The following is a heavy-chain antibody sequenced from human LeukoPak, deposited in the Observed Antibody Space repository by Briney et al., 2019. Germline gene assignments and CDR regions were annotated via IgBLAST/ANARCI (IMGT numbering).Heavy chain of an antibody. CDR1: GFTVSSNF. CDR2: IYSGGST. V-gene: IGHV3-66*01. J-gene: IGHJ1*01. CDR3: ARDTDYYGSGRHGYFDH. Sequence: GGSPRLSCEASGFTVSSNFMGWVRQTPEKGLEWVSLIYSGGSTYYADSVKGRFTISRDNSKNTLHLQMNSLRAEDTAVYYCARDTDYYGSGRHGYFDHWGQGTLVTVSS. D-gene: IGHD3-10*01.